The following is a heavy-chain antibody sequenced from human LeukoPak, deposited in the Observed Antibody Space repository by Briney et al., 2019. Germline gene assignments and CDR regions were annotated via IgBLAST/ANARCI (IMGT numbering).Heavy chain of an antibody. V-gene: IGHV3-48*04. CDR1: GFTFSSYS. CDR2: ISSSSSTI. J-gene: IGHJ4*02. CDR3: ARGYPTPDY. D-gene: IGHD2-2*01. Sequence: GRSLRLSCAASGFTFSSYSMNWVRQAPGKGLEWVSYISSSSSTIYYADSVKGRFTISRDNAKNSLYLQMNSLRAEDTAVYYCARGYPTPDYWGQGTLVTVSS.